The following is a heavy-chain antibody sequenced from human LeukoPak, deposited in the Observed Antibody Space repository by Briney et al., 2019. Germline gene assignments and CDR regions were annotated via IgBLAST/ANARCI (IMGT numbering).Heavy chain of an antibody. CDR2: IIPIFGTA. CDR3: ARDPEGGSGPNWFDP. Sequence: ASVKVSCKASGGTFSSYAISWVRQAPGQGLEWMGGIIPIFGTANYAQKFQGRVTITADKSTSTAYMELSSLRSEDTAVYYCARDPEGGSGPNWFDPWGQGTLVTVSS. V-gene: IGHV1-69*06. CDR1: GGTFSSYA. J-gene: IGHJ5*02. D-gene: IGHD6-19*01.